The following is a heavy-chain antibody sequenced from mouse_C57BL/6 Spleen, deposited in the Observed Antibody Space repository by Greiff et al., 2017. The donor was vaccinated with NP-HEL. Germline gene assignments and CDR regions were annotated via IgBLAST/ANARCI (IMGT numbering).Heavy chain of an antibody. CDR3: ASPASVYYGNYDAMDY. CDR2: IDPNSGGT. V-gene: IGHV1-72*01. Sequence: QVQLQQPGAELVKPGASVKLSCKASGYTFTSYWMHWVKQRPGRGLEWIGRIDPNSGGTKYNEKFKSKATLTVDKPSSTAYMQLSSLTSEDSAVYYCASPASVYYGNYDAMDYWGQGTSVTVSS. J-gene: IGHJ4*01. CDR1: GYTFTSYW. D-gene: IGHD2-1*01.